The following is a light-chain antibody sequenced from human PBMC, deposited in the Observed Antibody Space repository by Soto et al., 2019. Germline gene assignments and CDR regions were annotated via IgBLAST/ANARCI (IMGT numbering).Light chain of an antibody. Sequence: EVVLTQSPATLSASPGDRATLSCRASQSVSRNLAWYQQKPGQAPRLLIYGASTRATGVPARFSGSGSATEFTLTISSLQPEDFATYYCLQHNSYPRAFGQGTKVEIK. CDR1: QSVSRN. V-gene: IGKV3-15*01. CDR2: GAS. CDR3: LQHNSYPRA. J-gene: IGKJ1*01.